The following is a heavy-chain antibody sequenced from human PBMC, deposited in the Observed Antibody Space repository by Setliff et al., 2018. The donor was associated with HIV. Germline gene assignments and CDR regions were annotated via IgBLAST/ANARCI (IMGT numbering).Heavy chain of an antibody. V-gene: IGHV4-28*06. CDR2: IYHNGNT. D-gene: IGHD1-7*01. CDR3: ARVRLELRQYWFDS. CDR1: GYSISSSNW. Sequence: PSETLSLTCAVSGYSISSSNWWAWFRQPPGKGLEWIGYIYHNGNTNYNPSLRSRVTMLIDTSKNQFFLKLSSVTALDTATYYCARVRLELRQYWFDSWGQGSPVTVSS. J-gene: IGHJ5*01.